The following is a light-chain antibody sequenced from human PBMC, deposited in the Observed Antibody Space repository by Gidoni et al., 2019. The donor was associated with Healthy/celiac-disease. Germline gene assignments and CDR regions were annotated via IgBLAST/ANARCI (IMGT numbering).Light chain of an antibody. J-gene: IGKJ1*01. CDR1: QSVSSN. CDR2: GAS. V-gene: IGKV3-15*01. CDR3: QQYNNWPPWT. Sequence: EIVMTQSPATLSVSPGETATLSCRASQSVSSNLAGYQQKPGQAPRLLIYGASTRATGIPARFSGSGSGTEFTLTISSLQSEDFAVYYCQQYNNWPPWTFXQXTKVEIK.